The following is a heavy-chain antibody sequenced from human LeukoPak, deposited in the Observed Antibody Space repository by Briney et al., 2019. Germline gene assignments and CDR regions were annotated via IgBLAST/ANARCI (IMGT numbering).Heavy chain of an antibody. CDR1: GYTFTSHY. CDR3: AREYCSGGSCHYYFDY. V-gene: IGHV1-46*01. D-gene: IGHD2-15*01. J-gene: IGHJ4*02. CDR2: INPSGGST. Sequence: ASVKVSCKASGYTFTSHYMHWVRQAPEQGLEWMGIINPSGGSTSYAQKFQGRVTMTRDMSTRTDYMELSSLRYEDTAVYYCAREYCSGGSCHYYFDYWGQGTLVTVSS.